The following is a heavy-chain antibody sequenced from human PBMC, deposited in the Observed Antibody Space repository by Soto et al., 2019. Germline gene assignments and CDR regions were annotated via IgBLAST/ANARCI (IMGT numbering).Heavy chain of an antibody. J-gene: IGHJ4*02. CDR1: GDSISSGGYY. V-gene: IGHV4-31*01. D-gene: IGHD3-3*01. Sequence: SETLSLTCTVSGDSISSGGYYWSWIRQLPGKGLDWTGYIYYTETTFYNPSLRSPVTISLDTSKNSFSLELSSATAADTAVYFFFRGNADGTDLFDYWGQG. CDR2: IYYTETT. CDR3: FRGNADGTDLFDY.